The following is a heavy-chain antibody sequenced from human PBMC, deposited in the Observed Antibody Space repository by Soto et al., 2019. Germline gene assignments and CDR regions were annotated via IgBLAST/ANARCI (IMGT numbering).Heavy chain of an antibody. CDR2: INPNSGGT. D-gene: IGHD3-10*01. Sequence: QVQLVQSGAEVKKPGASVKVSCKASGYTFTGYYMHWVRQAPGQGLEWMGWINPNSGGTNYAQKFQGWVTMTRDTSISTAYMELRRLRSDETAVYYCEIGSYYYGSGSTATDAFDIWGQGTMVTVSS. J-gene: IGHJ3*02. CDR3: EIGSYYYGSGSTATDAFDI. V-gene: IGHV1-2*04. CDR1: GYTFTGYY.